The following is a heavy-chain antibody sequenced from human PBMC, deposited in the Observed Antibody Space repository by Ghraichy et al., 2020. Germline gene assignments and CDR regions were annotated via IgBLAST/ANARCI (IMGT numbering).Heavy chain of an antibody. D-gene: IGHD3-22*01. Sequence: SETLSLTCTVSGGSVSSRSYYWSWIRQPPGKGLEWIGHIYYSGSTNYNPSFKSRVTISVDTSKNKFSLKLISVTAADTAVYYCAIVGRNYHDRIGYLSPWGQGTMVTVSS. CDR2: IYYSGST. CDR1: GGSVSSRSYY. CDR3: AIVGRNYHDRIGYLSP. V-gene: IGHV4-61*01. J-gene: IGHJ3*01.